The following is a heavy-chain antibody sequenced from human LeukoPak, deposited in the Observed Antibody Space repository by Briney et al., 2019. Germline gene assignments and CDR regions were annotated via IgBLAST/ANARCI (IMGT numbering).Heavy chain of an antibody. CDR2: ISGSGGST. J-gene: IGHJ4*02. Sequence: GGSLRLSCAAPGFTFSSYAMSWVRQAPGKGLEWVSAISGSGGSTYYADSVKGRFTISRDNSKNTLYLQMNSLRAEDTAVYYCAKDRDILTCYYVFDHYFDYWGQGTLVTVSS. CDR1: GFTFSSYA. CDR3: AKDRDILTCYYVFDHYFDY. D-gene: IGHD3-9*01. V-gene: IGHV3-23*01.